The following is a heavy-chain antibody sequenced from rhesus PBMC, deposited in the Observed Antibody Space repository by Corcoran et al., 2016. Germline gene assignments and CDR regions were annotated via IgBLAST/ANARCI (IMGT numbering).Heavy chain of an antibody. CDR2: ISTASSYI. V-gene: IGHV3S16*01. Sequence: EVQLVESGGGLVQPGGSLRLSCAASGFTFSSYGMSWGRQAPGKGLEWVSSISTASSYIYYADSVKGRFTISRDNAKNSLSLQMNSLRAEDTAVYYCTSDPRGGSWSGYFDYWGQGVLVTVSS. CDR1: GFTFSSYG. D-gene: IGHD6-13*01. J-gene: IGHJ4*01. CDR3: TSDPRGGSWSGYFDY.